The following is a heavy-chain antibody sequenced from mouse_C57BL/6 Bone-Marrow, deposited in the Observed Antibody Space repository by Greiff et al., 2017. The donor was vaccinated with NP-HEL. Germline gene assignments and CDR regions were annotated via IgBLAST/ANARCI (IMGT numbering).Heavy chain of an antibody. D-gene: IGHD1-1*01. CDR2: IWRGGST. Sequence: VKLMESGPGLVQPSQSLSITCTVSGFSLTSYGVHWVRQSPGKGLEWLGVIWRGGSTDYNAAFMSRLSITPENSQSQVFFKMNSQQADDNAIYYWANNANYGSSLWYFDGWGTGTTVTVSS. J-gene: IGHJ1*03. CDR3: ANNANYGSSLWYFDG. CDR1: GFSLTSYG. V-gene: IGHV2-5*01.